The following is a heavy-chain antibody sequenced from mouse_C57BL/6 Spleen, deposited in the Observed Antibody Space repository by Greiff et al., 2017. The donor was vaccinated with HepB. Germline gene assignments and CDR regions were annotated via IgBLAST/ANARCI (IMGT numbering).Heavy chain of an antibody. D-gene: IGHD1-1*01. CDR1: GISITTGNYR. CDR3: ARDPHYYGKGLDY. Sequence: EVKLMESGPGLVKPSQTVFLTCTVTGISITTGNYRWSWIRQFPGNKLEWIGYIYYSGTITYNPSLTSRTTITRDTPKNQFFLEMNSLTAEDTATYYCARDPHYYGKGLDYWGQGTTLTVSS. J-gene: IGHJ2*01. CDR2: IYYSGTI. V-gene: IGHV3-5*01.